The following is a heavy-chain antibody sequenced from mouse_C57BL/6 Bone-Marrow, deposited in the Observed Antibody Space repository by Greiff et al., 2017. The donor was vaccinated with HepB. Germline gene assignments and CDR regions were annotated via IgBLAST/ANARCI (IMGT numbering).Heavy chain of an antibody. J-gene: IGHJ4*01. D-gene: IGHD1-1*01. V-gene: IGHV1-54*01. CDR3: AREGANYYGSSSYAMDY. CDR1: GYAFTNYL. CDR2: INPGSGGT. Sequence: VKLQESGAELVRPGTSVKVSCKASGYAFTNYLIEWVKQRPGQGLEWIGVINPGSGGTNYNEKFKGKATLTADKSSSTAYMQLSSLTSEDSAVYFCAREGANYYGSSSYAMDYWGQGTSVTVSS.